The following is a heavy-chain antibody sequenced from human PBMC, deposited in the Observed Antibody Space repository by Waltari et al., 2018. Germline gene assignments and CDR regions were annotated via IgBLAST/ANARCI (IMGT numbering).Heavy chain of an antibody. CDR3: AKHGGGSYYYDSSDYRNIDY. CDR2: IDPSDSYT. D-gene: IGHD3-22*01. CDR1: GYSFTRYW. V-gene: IGHV5-10-1*03. Sequence: EVQLVQSGAEVKKPGESLRISCKGSGYSFTRYWIRWVRQMPGKGLGWMGRIDPSDSYTNYSPSFQGHVTISADKSISTAYLQWSSLKASDTAMYCCAKHGGGSYYYDSSDYRNIDYWGQGTLVTVSS. J-gene: IGHJ4*02.